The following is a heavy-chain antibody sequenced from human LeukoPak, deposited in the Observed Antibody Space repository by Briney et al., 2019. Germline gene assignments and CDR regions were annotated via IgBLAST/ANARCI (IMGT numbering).Heavy chain of an antibody. J-gene: IGHJ5*02. CDR2: INHSGST. CDR3: ARGFSRTNGDWFDP. V-gene: IGHV4-34*01. Sequence: GSLRLSCAASGFTFSSYSMNWVRQAPGKGLEWVGEINHSGSTNYNPSLKSRVTISVDTSKNQFSLKLSSVTAADTAVYYCARGFSRTNGDWFDPWGQGTLVTVSS. CDR1: GFTFSSYS. D-gene: IGHD2-8*01.